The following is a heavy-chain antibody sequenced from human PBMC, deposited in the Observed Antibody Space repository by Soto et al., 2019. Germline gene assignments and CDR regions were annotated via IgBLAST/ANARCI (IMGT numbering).Heavy chain of an antibody. V-gene: IGHV2-5*02. CDR1: GFSLSTHGVG. D-gene: IGHD6-19*01. CDR2: IYWDDDK. Sequence: QITLKESGPTLVKTTQTLTLTCTFSGFSLSTHGVGVAWIRQPPGKTLEWLALIYWDDDKRYSASLKSRLTITKDTSKIQVVLTPTILDPVDTATYHCAQTVYSSGSPFDYWGQGTLVTVSS. J-gene: IGHJ4*02. CDR3: AQTVYSSGSPFDY.